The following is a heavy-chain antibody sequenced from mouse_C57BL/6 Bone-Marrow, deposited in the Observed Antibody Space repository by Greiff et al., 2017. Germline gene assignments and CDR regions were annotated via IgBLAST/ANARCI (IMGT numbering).Heavy chain of an antibody. Sequence: EVKLVESGGGLVQPGGSLKLSCAASGFTFSDYGMAWVRQAPRKGPEWVAFISNLAYSIYYADTVTGRFTISRENAKNTLYLEMSSLRSENTAMYYCARSSGYCYFDYWGQGTTLTVSS. D-gene: IGHD3-2*02. CDR2: ISNLAYSI. CDR3: ARSSGYCYFDY. V-gene: IGHV5-15*01. J-gene: IGHJ2*01. CDR1: GFTFSDYG.